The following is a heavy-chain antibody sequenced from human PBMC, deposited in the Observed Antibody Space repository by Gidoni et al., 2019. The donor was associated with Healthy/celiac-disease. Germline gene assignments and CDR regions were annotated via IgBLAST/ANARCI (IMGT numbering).Heavy chain of an antibody. D-gene: IGHD6-19*01. Sequence: QVQLVESGGGVVQPRRSLRLSCAASGFTFSSYGMHWVRQAPGKGVEWVAVISYDGSNKYYADSVKGRFTISRDNSKNTLYLQMNSLRAEDTAVYYCAKEGAVAGVFDYWGQGTLVTVS. CDR3: AKEGAVAGVFDY. CDR2: ISYDGSNK. V-gene: IGHV3-30*18. J-gene: IGHJ4*02. CDR1: GFTFSSYG.